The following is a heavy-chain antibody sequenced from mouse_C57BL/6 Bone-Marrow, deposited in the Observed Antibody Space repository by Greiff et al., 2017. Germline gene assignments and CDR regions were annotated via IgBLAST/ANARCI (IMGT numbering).Heavy chain of an antibody. D-gene: IGHD1-1*01. J-gene: IGHJ4*01. V-gene: IGHV5-6*01. CDR3: ASLDYYRAMDY. Sequence: VQLKESGGDLVKPGGSLKLSCAASGFTFSSYGMSWVRQTPDKRLEWVATISSGGSYTYYPDSVKGRFTISRDNAKNTLYLQMSSLKSEDTAMYYCASLDYYRAMDYWGQGTSVTVSS. CDR2: ISSGGSYT. CDR1: GFTFSSYG.